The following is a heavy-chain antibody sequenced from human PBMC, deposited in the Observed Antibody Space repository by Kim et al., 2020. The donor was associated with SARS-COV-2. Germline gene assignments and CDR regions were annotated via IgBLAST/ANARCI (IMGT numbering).Heavy chain of an antibody. CDR1: GFTFSSYW. CDR3: ARPGILTGPDAFDI. Sequence: VSLRLSCAASGFTFSSYWMHWVRQAPGKGLVWVSRINSDGSSTSYADSVKGRFTISRDNAKNTLYLQMNSLRAEDTAVYYCARPGILTGPDAFDIWGQGTMVTVSS. J-gene: IGHJ3*02. V-gene: IGHV3-74*01. D-gene: IGHD3-9*01. CDR2: INSDGSST.